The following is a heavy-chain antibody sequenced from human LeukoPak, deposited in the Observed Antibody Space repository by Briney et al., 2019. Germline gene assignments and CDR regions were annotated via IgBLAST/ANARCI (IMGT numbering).Heavy chain of an antibody. CDR2: ISGSGGST. V-gene: IGHV3-23*01. CDR3: AKDRGTGTRTRLFDY. D-gene: IGHD1-1*01. CDR1: GFTFSSYA. Sequence: GGSLRLSCAASGFTFSSYAMSCVRQAPGKGLEWVSAISGSGGSTYYADSVKGRFTISRDNSKNTLYLQMNSLRAEDTALYYCAKDRGTGTRTRLFDYWGQGTLVTVSS. J-gene: IGHJ4*02.